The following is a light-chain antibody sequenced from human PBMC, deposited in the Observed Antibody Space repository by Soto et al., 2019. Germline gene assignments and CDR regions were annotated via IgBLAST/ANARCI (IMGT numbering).Light chain of an antibody. CDR1: QSISSS. CDR3: QQSYSTLPVT. J-gene: IGKJ4*01. V-gene: IGKV1-39*01. Sequence: DILMTQSPSSLSASVGDRVTISCRASQSISSSLNWYQQKPGKAPKLLIYAASSLQSGVPSRFSGSGSGTDFTLTISSLQPEDFATYYCQQSYSTLPVTFGGGTKVDIK. CDR2: AAS.